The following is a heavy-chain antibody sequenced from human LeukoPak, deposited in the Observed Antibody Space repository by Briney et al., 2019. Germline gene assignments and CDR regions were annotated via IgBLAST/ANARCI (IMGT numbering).Heavy chain of an antibody. Sequence: SETLSLTCTVSGGSISSYYWSWIRQPPGKGLEWIGYIYYSGSTNYNPSLKSRVTISVDTSKNQFSLKLSSVTAADTAVYYCARDLGTTFDYRGQGTLVTDSS. CDR1: GGSISSYY. D-gene: IGHD1-7*01. V-gene: IGHV4-59*01. CDR3: ARDLGTTFDY. J-gene: IGHJ4*02. CDR2: IYYSGST.